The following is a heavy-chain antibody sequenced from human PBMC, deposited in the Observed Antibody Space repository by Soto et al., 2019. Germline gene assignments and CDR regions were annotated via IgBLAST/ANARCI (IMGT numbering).Heavy chain of an antibody. Sequence: QLQLQESGSGLVKPSQTLSLTCAVSDGSISSGGYSWSWIRQPPGKGLEWIGYIYHGGTTYYNPSLKGGVTISVDRSKNQFSLKLSSVTAADTAVYYCTRAMYCGGDCYWFDPWGQGTLVTVSS. CDR1: DGSISSGGYS. D-gene: IGHD2-21*02. J-gene: IGHJ5*02. CDR2: IYHGGTT. CDR3: TRAMYCGGDCYWFDP. V-gene: IGHV4-30-2*01.